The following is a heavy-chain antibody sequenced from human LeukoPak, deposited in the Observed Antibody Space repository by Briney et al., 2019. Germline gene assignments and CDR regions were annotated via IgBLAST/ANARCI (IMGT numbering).Heavy chain of an antibody. CDR1: GFTFSTYA. V-gene: IGHV3-64*02. D-gene: IGHD5-12*01. J-gene: IGHJ3*02. CDR2: ISTNGDST. Sequence: GGSLRLSCAASGFTFSTYAMHWVRQAPGKELEYVSAISTNGDSTYYADSVKGRFTISRDNSKNTLFLQMGSLRADDMAVYYCAKRSGVGAFDIWGRGTMVTVTS. CDR3: AKRSGVGAFDI.